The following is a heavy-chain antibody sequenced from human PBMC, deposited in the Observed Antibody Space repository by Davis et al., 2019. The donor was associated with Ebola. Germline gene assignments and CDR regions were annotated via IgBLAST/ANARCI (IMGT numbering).Heavy chain of an antibody. J-gene: IGHJ5*02. Sequence: ASVKVSCKASGYTFTGYYMHWVRQAPGQGLEWMGWINPNSGGTNYAQKFQGWVTMTRDTSISTAYMELSRLRSDDTAVYYCARDGTIFGENWFDPWGQGTLVTVSS. V-gene: IGHV1-2*04. D-gene: IGHD3-3*01. CDR3: ARDGTIFGENWFDP. CDR2: INPNSGGT. CDR1: GYTFTGYY.